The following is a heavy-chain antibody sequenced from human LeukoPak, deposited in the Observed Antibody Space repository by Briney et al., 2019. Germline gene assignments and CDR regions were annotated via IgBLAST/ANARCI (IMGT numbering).Heavy chain of an antibody. V-gene: IGHV1-8*01. D-gene: IGHD6-19*01. CDR1: GYTFTSYD. CDR2: MKPNSGNT. Sequence: ASVKVSCKASGYTFTSYDINWVRQATGQGVEWMGWMKPNSGNTGYAQKFQGRVTMTRNTSISTAYMELSSLRSEDTAVYYCARGQVSSGWYWGSYYYYGMDVWGQGTTVTVSS. CDR3: ARGQVSSGWYWGSYYYYGMDV. J-gene: IGHJ6*02.